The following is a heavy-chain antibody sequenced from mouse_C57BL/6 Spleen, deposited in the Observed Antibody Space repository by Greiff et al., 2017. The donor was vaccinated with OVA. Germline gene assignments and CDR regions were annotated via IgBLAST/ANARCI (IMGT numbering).Heavy chain of an antibody. CDR3: AGDDGCGSSYWDFDV. D-gene: IGHD1-1*01. Sequence: EVKLMESGGGLVQSGRSLRLSCATSGFTFSDFYMEWVRQAPGKGLEWIAASRNNANDYTTEYSASVKGRFIVSRDTSQSIIYHKRHALRAEETAIYYCAGDDGCGSSYWDFDVWGTGTTVTVAS. V-gene: IGHV7-1*01. J-gene: IGHJ1*03. CDR2: SRNNANDYTT. CDR1: GFTFSDFY.